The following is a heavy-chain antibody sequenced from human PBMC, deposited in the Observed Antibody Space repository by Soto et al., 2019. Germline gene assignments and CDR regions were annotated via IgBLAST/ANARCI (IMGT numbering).Heavy chain of an antibody. CDR3: AREYDYYYYGMDV. CDR2: IWYDGINK. V-gene: IGHV3-33*01. CDR1: VFTFSSYG. J-gene: IGHJ6*02. D-gene: IGHD3-3*01. Sequence: PGGSLRLSCAASVFTFSSYGMHWVRQAPGKGLEWVAIIWYDGINKYYADSVKGRFTISRDNSKNTLYLQMNSLRAEDTAVYYCAREYDYYYYGMDVWGQGTTVTVSS.